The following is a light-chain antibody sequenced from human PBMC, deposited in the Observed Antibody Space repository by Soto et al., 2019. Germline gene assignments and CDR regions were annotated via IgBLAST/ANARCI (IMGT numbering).Light chain of an antibody. CDR3: QQRSNWLT. CDR1: QSVSSY. Sequence: EIVLTQSPATLSLSPGERATLSCRASQSVSSYLAWYQQKPGQAPRLLIYEASNRATGIPARFSGSGSGTDFTLTISSLEPEDFAVYYWQQRSNWLTFGGGTKVEIK. V-gene: IGKV3-11*01. CDR2: EAS. J-gene: IGKJ4*01.